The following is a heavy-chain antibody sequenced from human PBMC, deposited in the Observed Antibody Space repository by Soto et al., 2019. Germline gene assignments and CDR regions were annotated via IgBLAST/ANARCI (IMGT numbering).Heavy chain of an antibody. CDR2: IYYSGST. Sequence: SETLSLTCTVSGGSISSGGYYWSWIRQHPGKGLEWIGYIYYSGSTYYNPSLKSRVTISVDTSKNQFSLKLSSVTAADTAVYYCVYYDFPHGWFDPWGQGTLVTVS. CDR3: VYYDFPHGWFDP. CDR1: GGSISSGGYY. V-gene: IGHV4-31*03. D-gene: IGHD3-3*01. J-gene: IGHJ5*02.